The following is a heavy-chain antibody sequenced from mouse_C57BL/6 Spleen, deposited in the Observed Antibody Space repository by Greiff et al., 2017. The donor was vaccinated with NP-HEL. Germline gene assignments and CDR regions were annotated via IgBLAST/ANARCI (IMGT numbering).Heavy chain of an antibody. CDR1: GYSITSGYY. D-gene: IGHD4-1*01. Sequence: EVKLQESGPGLVKPSQSLSLTCSVTGYSITSGYYWNWIRQFPGNKLEWMGYISYDGSNNYNPSLKNRISITRVTSKNQFFLKLNSVTTEDTATYYCARGLGRGGFDYWGQGTTLTVSS. CDR2: ISYDGSN. J-gene: IGHJ2*01. CDR3: ARGLGRGGFDY. V-gene: IGHV3-6*01.